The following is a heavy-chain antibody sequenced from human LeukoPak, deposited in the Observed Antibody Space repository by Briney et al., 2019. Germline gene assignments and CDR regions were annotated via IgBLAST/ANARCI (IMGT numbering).Heavy chain of an antibody. Sequence: GGSLRLSCAASGFTFSSYTMNWVRQPPGKGLEWVSNIGTSSTTIYYADSVKGRFTISRDNAKNSLYLQMNSLRVDDTAVYYCARFAAGGSYYYYMDVWGKGTTVTVSS. V-gene: IGHV3-48*01. CDR3: ARFAAGGSYYYYMDV. D-gene: IGHD6-25*01. CDR1: GFTFSSYT. J-gene: IGHJ6*03. CDR2: IGTSSTTI.